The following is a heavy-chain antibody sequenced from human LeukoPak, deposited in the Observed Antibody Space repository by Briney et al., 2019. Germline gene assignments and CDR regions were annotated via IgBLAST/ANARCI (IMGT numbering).Heavy chain of an antibody. D-gene: IGHD3-10*01. Sequence: GASVKVSCKASVGTFSSYAISWVRQAPGQGLEWMGGIISIFGTANYAQKFQGRVTITADESTSTAYMELSSLRSEDTAVYYCARLPAMVRGVIIGDAFDIWGQGTMVTVSS. J-gene: IGHJ3*02. CDR1: VGTFSSYA. CDR2: IISIFGTA. V-gene: IGHV1-69*13. CDR3: ARLPAMVRGVIIGDAFDI.